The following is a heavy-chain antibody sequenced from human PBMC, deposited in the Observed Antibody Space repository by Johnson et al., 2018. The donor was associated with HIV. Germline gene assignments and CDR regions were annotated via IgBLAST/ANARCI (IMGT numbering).Heavy chain of an antibody. J-gene: IGHJ3*02. CDR3: AKERRAPRAFDI. CDR2: ISGGGGTT. Sequence: VQLVESGGGAVQPGRSLRLSSVVSGFTFSSYATHWVRQAPGKGLEWVSTISGGGGTTNYADSVKGRFTISRDISKNTLYLQMSSLRPEDTAVYYCAKERRAPRAFDIWGQGTMVTVSS. V-gene: IGHV3-NL1*01. CDR1: GFTFSSYA.